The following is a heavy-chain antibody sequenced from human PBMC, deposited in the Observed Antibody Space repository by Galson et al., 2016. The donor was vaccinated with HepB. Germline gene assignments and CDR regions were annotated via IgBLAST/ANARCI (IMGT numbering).Heavy chain of an antibody. J-gene: IGHJ5*02. Sequence: ETLSLTCTVSGDSISSGTYFWGWIRQPPGKGLEWIGSIHNSGTTDYNLALKSRVTVSADTSQNQFSLKLSSLTAADAAVYYCARDIGVWSGGGGWFDPWGQGTLLTVSS. CDR1: GDSISSGTYF. D-gene: IGHD3-10*01. CDR2: IHNSGTT. CDR3: ARDIGVWSGGGGWFDP. V-gene: IGHV4-39*07.